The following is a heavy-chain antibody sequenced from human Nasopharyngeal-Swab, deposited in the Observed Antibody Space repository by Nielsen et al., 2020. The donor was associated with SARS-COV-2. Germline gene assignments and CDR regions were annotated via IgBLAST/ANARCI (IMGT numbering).Heavy chain of an antibody. J-gene: IGHJ4*02. Sequence: GGSLRLSCAASGFTFSSYAMHWVRQAPGKGLEWVAVISYDGSNKYYADSVKGRFTISRDNSKNTLYLQMNSLRAEGTAVYYCARGRIGCGGDCPDAEIDYWGQGTLVTVSS. D-gene: IGHD2-21*02. CDR1: GFTFSSYA. V-gene: IGHV3-30-3*01. CDR2: ISYDGSNK. CDR3: ARGRIGCGGDCPDAEIDY.